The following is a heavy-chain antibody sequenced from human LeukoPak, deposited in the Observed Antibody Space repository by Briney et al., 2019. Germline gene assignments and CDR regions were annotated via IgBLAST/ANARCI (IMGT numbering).Heavy chain of an antibody. CDR3: ARDLGGSTRVVDY. V-gene: IGHV4-4*07. CDR2: IYISGST. D-gene: IGHD2-15*01. J-gene: IGHJ4*02. Sequence: TSETLSLTCTVSGGSISSDYWSWIRQPAGKGLEWIGRIYISGSTNYNPSLKSRLTMSVDTSKNQFSLKLSSVTAVDTAVYYCARDLGGSTRVVDYWGQGTLVTVSS. CDR1: GGSISSDY.